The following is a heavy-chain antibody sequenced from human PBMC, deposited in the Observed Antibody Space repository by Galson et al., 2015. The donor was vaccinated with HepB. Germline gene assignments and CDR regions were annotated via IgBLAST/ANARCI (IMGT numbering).Heavy chain of an antibody. CDR1: GFTVSSNY. CDR2: MYSDGTT. J-gene: IGHJ3*02. V-gene: IGHV3-53*01. Sequence: SLRLSCAASGFTVSSNYMSWVRQAPGKGLEWVSVMYSDGTTYHAESVKGRFTISRDNSKNTLYLQLNSLRAEDTAVYYCARDLAIGYSGSHSSWDIWGPGTMVTVSS. CDR3: ARDLAIGYSGSHSSWDI. D-gene: IGHD5-12*01.